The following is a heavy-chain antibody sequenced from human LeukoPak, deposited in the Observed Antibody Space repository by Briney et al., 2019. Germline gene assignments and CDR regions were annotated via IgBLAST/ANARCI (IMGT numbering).Heavy chain of an antibody. V-gene: IGHV3-30*18. J-gene: IGHJ6*03. D-gene: IGHD4/OR15-4a*01. CDR2: MSHDGVKI. Sequence: GGSLRLSCGASGFTFRTYAMHWVRQAPGKGLEWVAFMSHDGVKIFHADSVKGRFTISRDNSKNILYLQMNSLRAEDTAVYYCAKSASAYYYMDVWGKGTTVTVSS. CDR1: GFTFRTYA. CDR3: AKSASAYYYMDV.